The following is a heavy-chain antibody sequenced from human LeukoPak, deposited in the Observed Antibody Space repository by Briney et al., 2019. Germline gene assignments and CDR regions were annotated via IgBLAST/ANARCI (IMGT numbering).Heavy chain of an antibody. D-gene: IGHD3-22*01. CDR1: GGSISDYS. J-gene: IGHJ1*01. Sequence: SETLSLTCTVSGGSISDYSWSWIRQPPGKGLEWIGNIYYSGSANHNPSLKSRVTISRDTSKNQFSLKLTSVTTADTAVYYCARGGSGYYASEYFQDWGQGTLVTVSS. CDR2: IYYSGSA. CDR3: ARGGSGYYASEYFQD. V-gene: IGHV4-59*01.